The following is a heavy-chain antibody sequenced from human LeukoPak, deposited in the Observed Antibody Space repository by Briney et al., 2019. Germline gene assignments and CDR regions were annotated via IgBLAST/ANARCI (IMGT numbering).Heavy chain of an antibody. CDR2: IIPIFGTA. D-gene: IGHD1-26*01. CDR3: ARSGSPDYHRSYFDY. Sequence: ASVKVSCKASGGTFSSYAISWVRQAPGQGLEWMGGIIPIFGTANYAQKFQGRVTITADESTSTAYMELSSLRSEDTAVYYCARSGSPDYHRSYFDYWGQGTLVTVSS. CDR1: GGTFSSYA. V-gene: IGHV1-69*13. J-gene: IGHJ4*02.